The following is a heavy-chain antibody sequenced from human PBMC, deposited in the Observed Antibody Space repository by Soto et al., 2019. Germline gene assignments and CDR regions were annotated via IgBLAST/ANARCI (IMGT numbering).Heavy chain of an antibody. CDR2: VHHSGST. CDR1: GGSISSLYW. J-gene: IGHJ4*02. V-gene: IGHV4-4*02. Sequence: PSETLSLTCAVSGGSISSLYWWSWVRQPPGKGLEWIGEVHHSGSTNYNPSLKSRVTISVDKSKSQFSLKLSSVTAADTAMYYCARRDYYDSTGYYTYWGQGALVTVSS. D-gene: IGHD3-22*01. CDR3: ARRDYYDSTGYYTY.